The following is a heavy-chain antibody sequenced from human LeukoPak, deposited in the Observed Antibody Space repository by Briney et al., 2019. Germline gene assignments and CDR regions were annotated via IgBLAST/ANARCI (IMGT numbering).Heavy chain of an antibody. J-gene: IGHJ4*02. Sequence: GGSLRLSCAASGFIVSANYMNWVRQAPGKGLEWVSVIYSGGSPFYADSVKGRFTISRDNSKNTVYLQMNSLRVEDTAVYYCARGRQCDFWGQGALVTVSS. V-gene: IGHV3-53*01. CDR3: ARGRQCDF. CDR2: IYSGGSP. CDR1: GFIVSANY. D-gene: IGHD4-11*01.